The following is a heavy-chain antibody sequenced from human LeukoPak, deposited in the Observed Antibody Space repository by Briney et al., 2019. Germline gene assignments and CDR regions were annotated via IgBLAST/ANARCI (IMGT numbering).Heavy chain of an antibody. CDR3: ARGPYSYDSSGAFDI. D-gene: IGHD3-22*01. CDR2: ISSSGST. Sequence: SETLSLTCTVSGDSFSYFYWSWIRQPAGKGLEWIGRISSSGSTNYNPSLKSRVTISVDTSKNQFSLKLSSVTAADTAVYFCARGPYSYDSSGAFDIWGQGTMVTVSS. J-gene: IGHJ3*02. V-gene: IGHV4-4*07. CDR1: GDSFSYFY.